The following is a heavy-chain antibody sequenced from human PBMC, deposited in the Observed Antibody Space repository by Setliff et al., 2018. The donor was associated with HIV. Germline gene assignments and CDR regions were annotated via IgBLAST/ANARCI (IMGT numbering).Heavy chain of an antibody. V-gene: IGHV4-4*08. CDR3: ARDDRCSGGCCYSY. CDR2: FYYNGDS. D-gene: IGHD2-15*01. J-gene: IGHJ4*02. Sequence: PSETLSLTCTVSGGYMSGYYWSWIRQPPGKGLEWIGTFYYNGDSRYNPSLKSRVTISVDTSKNQISLNLNSVTAADTAVYYCARDDRCSGGCCYSYWGQGALVTVS. CDR1: GGYMSGYY.